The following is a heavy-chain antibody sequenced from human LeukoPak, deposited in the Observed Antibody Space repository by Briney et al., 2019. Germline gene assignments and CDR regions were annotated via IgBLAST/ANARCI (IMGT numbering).Heavy chain of an antibody. J-gene: IGHJ5*02. CDR3: ARGYPRVGYSSGWYGNWFDP. Sequence: SETLSLTCTVSGGSISSSSYYWGWIRQPPGKGLEWIGSIYYSGSTYYNPSLKSRVTISVDTSKNQFSLKLSSVTAADTAVYYCARGYPRVGYSSGWYGNWFDPWGQGTLVTVSS. CDR1: GGSISSSSYY. V-gene: IGHV4-39*01. CDR2: IYYSGST. D-gene: IGHD6-19*01.